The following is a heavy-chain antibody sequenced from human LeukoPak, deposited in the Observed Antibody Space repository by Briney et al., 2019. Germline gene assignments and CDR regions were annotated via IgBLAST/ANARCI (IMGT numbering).Heavy chain of an antibody. V-gene: IGHV4-38-2*02. Sequence: TSETLSLTCTVSGYSISSGYYWGWIRQPPGKGLEWIGSIYHSGSTYYNPSLKSRVTISVDTSKNQFSLKLSSVTAADTAVYYCARRAGAYSHPYDYWGQGTLVTVSS. J-gene: IGHJ4*02. CDR2: IYHSGST. CDR3: ARRAGAYSHPYDY. CDR1: GYSISSGYY. D-gene: IGHD4/OR15-4a*01.